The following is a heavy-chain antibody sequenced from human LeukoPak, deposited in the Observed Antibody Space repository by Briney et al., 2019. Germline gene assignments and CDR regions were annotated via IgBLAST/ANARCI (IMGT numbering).Heavy chain of an antibody. CDR2: IKSKISGGTT. Sequence: PGGSLRLSCAASGFTFSNAWMYWVRQAPGKGLEWAGRIKSKISGGTTDYAAPVKGRFTISRDDSKNTLYLQMNSLKTEDTAVYYCTTDAPYYYGSGTKTDAFDLWGQGTMVTVSS. J-gene: IGHJ3*01. CDR3: TTDAPYYYGSGTKTDAFDL. D-gene: IGHD3-10*01. CDR1: GFTFSNAW. V-gene: IGHV3-15*01.